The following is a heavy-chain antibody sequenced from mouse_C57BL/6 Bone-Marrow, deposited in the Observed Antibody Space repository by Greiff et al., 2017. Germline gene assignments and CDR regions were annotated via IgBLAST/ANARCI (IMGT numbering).Heavy chain of an antibody. V-gene: IGHV5-6*01. CDR1: GFTFSSYG. CDR2: ISSGGSYT. D-gene: IGHD1-1*01. CDR3: ARRWYYGHFDY. J-gene: IGHJ2*01. Sequence: EVKLMESGGDLVKPGGSLKLSCAASGFTFSSYGMSWVRQTPDKRLEWVATISSGGSYTYYPDSVKGRFTISRDNAKNTLYLQMSSLKSEDTAMYYCARRWYYGHFDYWGQGTTLTVSS.